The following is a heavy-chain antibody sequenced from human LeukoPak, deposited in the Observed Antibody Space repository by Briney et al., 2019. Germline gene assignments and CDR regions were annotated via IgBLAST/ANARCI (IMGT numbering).Heavy chain of an antibody. V-gene: IGHV3-33*06. CDR2: IWYDGSNK. CDR1: GFAFSSFG. J-gene: IGHJ4*02. Sequence: GGSLRLSCAASGFAFSSFGTHWVRQAPGNGLEWVALIWYDGSNKYYADSVKGRFTISRDNSKNTLSLQMNSLRAEDTAMYYCAKDLGGSPFWGQGTLVTVSS. CDR3: AKDLGGSPF. D-gene: IGHD1-26*01.